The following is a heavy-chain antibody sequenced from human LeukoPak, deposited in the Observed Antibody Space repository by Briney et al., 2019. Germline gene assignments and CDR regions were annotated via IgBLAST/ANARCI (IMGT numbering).Heavy chain of an antibody. CDR3: ARRFLADPSGFDY. CDR1: GYSFTDYW. J-gene: IGHJ4*02. V-gene: IGHV5-51*01. Sequence: GESLKISCKGSGYSFTDYWIGWVRQMPRKGLEWMGIIYPGDSDTRYSPSFQGQVTISVDKSISTAYLQWSSLKASDTAMYYCARRFLADPSGFDYWGQGTLVTVSS. CDR2: IYPGDSDT.